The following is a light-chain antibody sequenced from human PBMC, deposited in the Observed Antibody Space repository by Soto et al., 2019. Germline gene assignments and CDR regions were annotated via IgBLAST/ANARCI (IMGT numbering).Light chain of an antibody. CDR3: QQTVSPLLS. CDR2: GAS. CDR1: QSISGY. Sequence: EIQITQSTSSLSSSVSERFTITCRASQSISGYLNWYQQKPGKAPKVLISGASTLHNGVPSRFSGRGSGTDFTLTISSLQPEDVATYYCQQTVSPLLSFGGGAMVDIK. J-gene: IGKJ4*01. V-gene: IGKV1-39*01.